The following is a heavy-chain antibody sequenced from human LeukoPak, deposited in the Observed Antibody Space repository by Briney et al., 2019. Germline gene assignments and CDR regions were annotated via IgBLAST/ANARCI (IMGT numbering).Heavy chain of an antibody. CDR1: GFTFSSYG. J-gene: IGHJ3*02. Sequence: GGSLRLSCAASGFTFSSYGMHWVRQAPGKGLEWVAFIRYDGSKKYYADSVKGRFTISRDNSKNTLYLQMNSLRAEDTAVYYCAKGGSYLRAFDIWGQGTMVTVSS. CDR2: IRYDGSKK. D-gene: IGHD1-26*01. V-gene: IGHV3-30*02. CDR3: AKGGSYLRAFDI.